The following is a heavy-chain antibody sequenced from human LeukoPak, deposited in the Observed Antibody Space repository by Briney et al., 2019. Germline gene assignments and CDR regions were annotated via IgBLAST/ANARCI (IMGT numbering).Heavy chain of an antibody. D-gene: IGHD1-26*01. J-gene: IGHJ6*02. V-gene: IGHV3-23*01. CDR3: AKDIRGSYYFHYNMDV. CDR1: GFTFSSYA. Sequence: PGGSLRLSCAASGFTFSSYAMNWVRQAPGKGLGWVPAIRGSGDTTYYADSVKGRFTISRDNSKNTLYLQMHSLRAEDTAVYYCAKDIRGSYYFHYNMDVWGQGTTVTVSS. CDR2: IRGSGDTT.